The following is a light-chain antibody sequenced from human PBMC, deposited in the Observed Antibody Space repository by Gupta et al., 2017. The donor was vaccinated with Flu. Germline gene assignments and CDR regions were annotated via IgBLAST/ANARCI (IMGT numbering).Light chain of an antibody. CDR1: QFVGTS. CDR3: QQRVHGLSTT. J-gene: IGKJ5*01. Sequence: ATLSLSSGEGATLSCRASQFVGTSLAWYQQKPGQAPRLLIYDASNRATGIPARFSGSGSGTDFTLTISSREPEDFAVYYCQQRVHGLSTTFGQGTRLEIK. V-gene: IGKV3-11*01. CDR2: DAS.